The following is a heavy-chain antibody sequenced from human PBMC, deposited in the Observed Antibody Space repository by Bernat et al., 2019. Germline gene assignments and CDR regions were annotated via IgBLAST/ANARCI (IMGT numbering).Heavy chain of an antibody. CDR1: GFTFSSYS. CDR3: AREDSSSSPYYYYMDV. V-gene: IGHV3-21*01. J-gene: IGHJ6*03. D-gene: IGHD6-6*01. CDR2: ISSSSSYI. Sequence: EVQLVESGGGLVKPGGSLRLSCAASGFTFSSYSMNWVRQAPGKGLEWVSSISSSSSYIYYADSVKGRFTISRDNAKNSLYLQMNSLRAEDTAVYYCAREDSSSSPYYYYMDVWGKGTTVTVSS.